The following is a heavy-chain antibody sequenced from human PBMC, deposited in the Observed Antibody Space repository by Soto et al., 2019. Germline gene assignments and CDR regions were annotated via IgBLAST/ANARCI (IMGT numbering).Heavy chain of an antibody. Sequence: QVQLQESGPGLVKPSQTLSLTCTVSGGSISSGDYYWSWIRQPPGKGLEWIGYIYYSGSTYYNPSLKSRVTISVDTSKNQFSLKLSPVTAADTAVYYCARVWRSQTYYFDYWGQGTLVTVSS. D-gene: IGHD1-26*01. V-gene: IGHV4-30-4*01. CDR3: ARVWRSQTYYFDY. CDR1: GGSISSGDYY. J-gene: IGHJ4*02. CDR2: IYYSGST.